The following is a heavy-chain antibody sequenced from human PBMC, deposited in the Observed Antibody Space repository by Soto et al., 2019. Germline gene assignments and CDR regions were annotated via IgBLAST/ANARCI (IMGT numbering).Heavy chain of an antibody. CDR2: IYSRGTT. CDR3: ARMGLHLGELSRNWFDP. Sequence: QVQLQESGPGLVKPSQTLSLSCSISGGSITSANYYWTWIRLFPGKGLEWIGYIYSRGTTHYNPSLKSRATISLDTTNNQSSLEVKSATAADTAVYYCARMGLHLGELSRNWFDPWGQGSLVTVSS. V-gene: IGHV4-31*03. CDR1: GGSITSANYY. D-gene: IGHD3-16*02. J-gene: IGHJ5*02.